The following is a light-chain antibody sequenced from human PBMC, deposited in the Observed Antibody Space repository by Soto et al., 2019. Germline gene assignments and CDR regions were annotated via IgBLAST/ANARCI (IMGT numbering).Light chain of an antibody. Sequence: IVLTQSPGTLSLSPGEGATLSCRASQNIKNNFLAWYQQRPGQAPRLLIHAASIRATGTPDRFTGSASGTDFTLIISRLEPEDFAVYYCQQYGGSSGTFGLGTKVDIK. V-gene: IGKV3-20*01. CDR3: QQYGGSSGT. J-gene: IGKJ1*01. CDR1: QNIKNNF. CDR2: AAS.